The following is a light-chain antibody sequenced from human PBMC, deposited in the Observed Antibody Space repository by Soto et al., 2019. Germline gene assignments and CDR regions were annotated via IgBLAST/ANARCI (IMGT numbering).Light chain of an antibody. CDR3: QQYNSYPYT. J-gene: IGKJ5*01. CDR1: QSISTW. Sequence: DIQMTQSPSTLSASVGDRVTITCRASQSISTWLAWYQQKPGKAPKLLIYDASSLESGVPSRFSGSGCGTEFTLTISSLQPDDLATYYCQQYNSYPYTFGQGTRLEIK. V-gene: IGKV1-5*01. CDR2: DAS.